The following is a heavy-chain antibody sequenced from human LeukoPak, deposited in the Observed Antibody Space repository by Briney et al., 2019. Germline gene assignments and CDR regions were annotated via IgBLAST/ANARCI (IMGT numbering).Heavy chain of an antibody. CDR1: GCTFSSYA. Sequence: AAVKVSCKASGCTFSSYAISWVRQPPGQGLEWMGWMNPNSGNKGYAQKFQGRLTMTRNTSIRTAYMELSRLRYEDTAVYYCASVATVGNYYYMDVWGKGTTVTVPS. J-gene: IGHJ6*03. V-gene: IGHV1-8*02. CDR3: ASVATVGNYYYMDV. D-gene: IGHD4-23*01. CDR2: MNPNSGNK.